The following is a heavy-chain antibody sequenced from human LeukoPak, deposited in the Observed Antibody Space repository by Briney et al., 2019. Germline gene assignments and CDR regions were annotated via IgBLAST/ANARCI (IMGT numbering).Heavy chain of an antibody. CDR2: IIPIFGTA. CDR1: GGTFSSYA. CDR3: ARGGTTMIPAAFDI. Sequence: SVKVSCKASGGTFSSYAISWVRQAPGQGLEWMGGIIPIFGTANYAQKFQGRVTITADESTSTAYMELSSLRSEDTAVYYCARGGTTMIPAAFDIWGQGTMVTVSS. J-gene: IGHJ3*02. D-gene: IGHD3-22*01. V-gene: IGHV1-69*13.